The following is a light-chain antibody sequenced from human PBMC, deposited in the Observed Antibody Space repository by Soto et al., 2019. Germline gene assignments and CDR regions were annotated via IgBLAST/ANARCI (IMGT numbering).Light chain of an antibody. CDR1: SSDVGGYNY. CDR3: SSYTSSSTRV. CDR2: DVS. J-gene: IGLJ1*01. Sequence: LTQPASVSGSPGQSITISCTGTSSDVGGYNYVSWYQQHPGKAPKLMIYDVSNRPSGVSNRFSSSKSGNTASLSISGLQAEDEADYYCSSYTSSSTRVFGTGTKVTVL. V-gene: IGLV2-14*01.